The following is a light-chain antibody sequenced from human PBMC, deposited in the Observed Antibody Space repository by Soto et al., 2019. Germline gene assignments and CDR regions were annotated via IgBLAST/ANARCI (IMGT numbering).Light chain of an antibody. V-gene: IGKV3-20*01. J-gene: IGKJ1*01. Sequence: IVLTQPPGTLSLSPGERATLSCRASQSVSSSFLAWYQQKPGQAPRLLIYGASSRATGIPDRFSGSGSGTDFTLTISRLEPEDFAVYYCQQYGSSRTWTFGQGTKVDI. CDR3: QQYGSSRTWT. CDR1: QSVSSSF. CDR2: GAS.